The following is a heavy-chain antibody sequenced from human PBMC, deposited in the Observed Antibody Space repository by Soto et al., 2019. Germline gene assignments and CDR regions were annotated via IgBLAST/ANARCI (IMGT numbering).Heavy chain of an antibody. D-gene: IGHD3-10*02. Sequence: ASVKVSCKASGYTFTSYGISWVRQAPGQVLEWMGWINAYNGNTNYAQKLQGRVTMTTDTSTSTAYMELRSLRSDDTAVYYCAKDQLYIRGVIHNWFDPWGQGTLVTVSS. J-gene: IGHJ5*02. CDR2: INAYNGNT. CDR1: GYTFTSYG. V-gene: IGHV1-18*01. CDR3: AKDQLYIRGVIHNWFDP.